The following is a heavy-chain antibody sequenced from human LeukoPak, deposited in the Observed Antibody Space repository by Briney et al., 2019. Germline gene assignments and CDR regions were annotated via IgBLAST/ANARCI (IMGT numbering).Heavy chain of an antibody. CDR3: ARGEWSSSPFDY. Sequence: KPGGSLRLSCAASGFTFSSYSMNWVRQAPGKGLEWVSFISTSSSYIYYADSVKGRFTISRDNAKNSLYLQMNSLRVEDTAVYYCARGEWSSSPFDYWGQGTLVTVSS. CDR1: GFTFSSYS. CDR2: ISTSSSYI. D-gene: IGHD6-6*01. J-gene: IGHJ4*02. V-gene: IGHV3-21*01.